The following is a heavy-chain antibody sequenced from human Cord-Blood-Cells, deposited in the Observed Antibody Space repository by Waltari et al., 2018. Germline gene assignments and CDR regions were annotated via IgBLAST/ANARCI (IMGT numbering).Heavy chain of an antibody. V-gene: IGHV1-46*01. J-gene: IGHJ4*02. CDR1: GYTFTSYY. Sequence: QVQLVQSGAEVKKPGASVKVSCKASGYTFTSYYMHWVRQAPGQGLEWMGVRKPGGGTTSYAQKFKGRVTMTRDTSTSTVYMELSSLRSEDTAVYYCARDNQLGIDYWGQGTLVTVSS. CDR3: ARDNQLGIDY. CDR2: RKPGGGTT. D-gene: IGHD6-6*01.